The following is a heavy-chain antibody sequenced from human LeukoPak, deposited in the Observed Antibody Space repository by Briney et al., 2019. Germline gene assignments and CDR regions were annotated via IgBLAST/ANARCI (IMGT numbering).Heavy chain of an antibody. V-gene: IGHV3-48*03. J-gene: IGHJ4*02. Sequence: GGSLRLSCAASGFTFSSYEMNWVRQAPGKGLEWVSYISSSGSTIYYADSVKGRFTISRDNSKNTLYLQMNSLRAEDTAVYYCARDGHYYDSSGYYCDYWGQGTLVTVSS. D-gene: IGHD3-22*01. CDR3: ARDGHYYDSSGYYCDY. CDR2: ISSSGSTI. CDR1: GFTFSSYE.